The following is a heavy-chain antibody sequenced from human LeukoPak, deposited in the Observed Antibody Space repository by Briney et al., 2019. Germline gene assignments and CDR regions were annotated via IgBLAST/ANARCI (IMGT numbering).Heavy chain of an antibody. CDR3: ARRKFLGWFDP. J-gene: IGHJ5*02. CDR2: LNPNSGNA. Sequence: ATVKVSCKASGYIFTAYDIGWVRQATGQGLEWMGWLNPNSGNAGYAQKFQGRVTISRNTSISTAYMELSSLRSDDTAIYYCARRKFLGWFDPWGQGTLVTVSS. CDR1: GYIFTAYD. V-gene: IGHV1-8*03. D-gene: IGHD7-27*01.